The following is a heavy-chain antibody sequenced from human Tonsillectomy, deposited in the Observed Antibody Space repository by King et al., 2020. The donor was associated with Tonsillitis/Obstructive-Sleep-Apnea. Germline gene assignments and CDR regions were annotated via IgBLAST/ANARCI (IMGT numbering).Heavy chain of an antibody. CDR3: TKVQSVYYSGGSFDP. V-gene: IGHV3-9*01. Sequence: VQLVESGGGLVQPGRSLRLSCAASGFTFDDYAMHWVRQAPGKGLEWVSGISWNSGRIHYADSVKGRFTISRDNAKNSLYLQMNSLRAEDTALYYCTKVQSVYYSGGSFDPWGQGTLVTVSS. J-gene: IGHJ5*02. CDR1: GFTFDDYA. D-gene: IGHD3-3*01. CDR2: ISWNSGRI.